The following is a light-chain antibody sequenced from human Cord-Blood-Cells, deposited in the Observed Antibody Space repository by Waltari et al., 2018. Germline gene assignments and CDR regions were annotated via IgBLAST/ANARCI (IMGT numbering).Light chain of an antibody. Sequence: QSVLTQPPSAFGTPGQRVTISCSGSSSNIGSNYVYWYQQLPGTAPKLLIYRNNQRHAGVPDRFSGSKSGTSASLAISGLRSEDEADYYCAAWDDSLSGWVFGGGTKLTVL. CDR2: RNN. J-gene: IGLJ3*02. CDR3: AAWDDSLSGWV. CDR1: SSNIGSNY. V-gene: IGLV1-47*01.